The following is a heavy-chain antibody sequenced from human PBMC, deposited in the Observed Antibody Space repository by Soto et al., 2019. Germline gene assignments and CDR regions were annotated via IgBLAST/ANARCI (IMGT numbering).Heavy chain of an antibody. CDR2: INAGSGNT. J-gene: IGHJ3*02. CDR3: ARDTETLGPRANDALDI. V-gene: IGHV1-3*01. D-gene: IGHD3-3*02. Sequence: GASVQVSCKAPGYTFSAYTMNWVRQAPGQSLEWMGWINAGSGNTKYSQNFQGRVSITRDTSASTVYMELTGLTSEDTAVYYCARDTETLGPRANDALDIWGQGTMVTVSS. CDR1: GYTFSAYT.